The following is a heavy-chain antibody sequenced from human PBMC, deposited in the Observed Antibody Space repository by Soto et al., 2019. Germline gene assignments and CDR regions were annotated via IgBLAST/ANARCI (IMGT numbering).Heavy chain of an antibody. CDR1: GFTFSNAW. CDR2: IKSKTDGATT. V-gene: IGHV3-15*01. CDR3: TTEVRLGGVIEN. D-gene: IGHD3-16*02. Sequence: EVQLVESGGGLVKPGGSLRLSCAASGFTFSNAWMNWVRQAPGKGLEWVGRIKSKTDGATTDYAAPGKGRFTISRDDSKHTLFLQMNSLKTEDTAVYYCTTEVRLGGVIENWGQGTLVTVSS. J-gene: IGHJ4*02.